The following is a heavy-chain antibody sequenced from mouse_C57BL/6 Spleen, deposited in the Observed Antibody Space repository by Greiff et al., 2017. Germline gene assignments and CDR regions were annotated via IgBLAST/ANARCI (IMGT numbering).Heavy chain of an antibody. V-gene: IGHV14-1*01. J-gene: IGHJ2*01. Sequence: VQLQQSGAELVRPGASVKLSCTASGFNIKDYYMHWVKQRPEQGLEWIGRIDPEDGDTESAPKFQGKATMTADTSSNTAYLQLSSLTSEDTAVYYCTTPPTVYGWGFDYWGQGSTLTVSS. CDR1: GFNIKDYY. CDR3: TTPPTVYGWGFDY. CDR2: IDPEDGDT. D-gene: IGHD1-1*01.